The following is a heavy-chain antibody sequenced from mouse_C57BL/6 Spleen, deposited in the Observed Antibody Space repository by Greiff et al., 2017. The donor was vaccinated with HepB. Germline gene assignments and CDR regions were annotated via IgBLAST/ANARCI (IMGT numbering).Heavy chain of an antibody. V-gene: IGHV1-80*01. D-gene: IGHD2-3*01. CDR2: IYPGDGDT. J-gene: IGHJ1*03. CDR1: GYAFSSYW. CDR3: ARSGDGYSYWYFDV. Sequence: VKLQQSGAELVKPGASVKISCKASGYAFSSYWMNWVKQRPGKGLEWIGQIYPGDGDTNYNGKFKGKATLTADKSSSTAYMQLSSLTSEDSAVYFCARSGDGYSYWYFDVWGTGTTVTVSS.